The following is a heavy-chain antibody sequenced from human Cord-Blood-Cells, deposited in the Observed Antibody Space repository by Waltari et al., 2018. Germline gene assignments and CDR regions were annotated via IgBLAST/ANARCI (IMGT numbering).Heavy chain of an antibody. CDR1: GFTFSSYA. CDR3: AARGDILTGYPLDY. V-gene: IGHV3-23*01. Sequence: EVQLLESGGGLVQPGGSLRLSCAASGFTFSSYAMSWVRQAPGKGLEWVSAISGSGGSTYYADSVKGRFTISRDNSKNTLYLKMNSLRAEDTAVYYCAARGDILTGYPLDYWGQGTLVTVSS. CDR2: ISGSGGST. D-gene: IGHD3-9*01. J-gene: IGHJ4*02.